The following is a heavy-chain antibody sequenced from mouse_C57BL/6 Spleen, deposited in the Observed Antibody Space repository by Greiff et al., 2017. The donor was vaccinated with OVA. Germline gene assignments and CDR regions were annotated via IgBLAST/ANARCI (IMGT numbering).Heavy chain of an antibody. CDR3: ARNDYGSSPEC. CDR1: GYTFTSYW. D-gene: IGHD1-1*01. J-gene: IGHJ2*01. CDR2: IDPSDSDT. V-gene: IGHV1-52*01. Sequence: VQLQQPGAELVRPGSSVKLSCKASGYTFTSYWMHWVKQRPIQGLEWIGNIDPSDSDTHYNQKFKDKATLTVDKSSSTAYMQLSSLTSEDSAVYYCARNDYGSSPECWGQVTTLTVAS.